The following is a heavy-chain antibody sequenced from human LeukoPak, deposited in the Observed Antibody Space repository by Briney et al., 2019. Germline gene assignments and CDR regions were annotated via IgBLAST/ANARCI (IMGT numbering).Heavy chain of an antibody. J-gene: IGHJ6*03. V-gene: IGHV4-38-2*02. D-gene: IGHD1-26*01. CDR2: IFHSGST. CDR1: GYSISSGHF. CDR3: ARALKGVRRRIGGTTTFEYYYYMDV. Sequence: SETLSLTCTVSGYSISSGHFWGWIRQPPGQGLEWIGSIFHSGSTYYNPSLKSRVTFSVDTSKNQFSLRLTSVTAADTALYYCARALKGVRRRIGGTTTFEYYYYMDVWGKGTTVTISS.